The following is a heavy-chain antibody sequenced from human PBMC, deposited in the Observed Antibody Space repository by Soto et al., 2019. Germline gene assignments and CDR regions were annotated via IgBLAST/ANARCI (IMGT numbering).Heavy chain of an antibody. Sequence: GGFLRLSCTASGFTFTYYAFSWVRQAPGKGLEWVSAISANGQGIYYADSVRGRFTISRDNSKNTVFLHMDSLRAEDTAVYYCAKDRDYPRDQFHYWGQGTLVTVSS. CDR1: GFTFTYYA. CDR3: AKDRDYPRDQFHY. CDR2: ISANGQGI. D-gene: IGHD2-2*01. J-gene: IGHJ4*02. V-gene: IGHV3-23*01.